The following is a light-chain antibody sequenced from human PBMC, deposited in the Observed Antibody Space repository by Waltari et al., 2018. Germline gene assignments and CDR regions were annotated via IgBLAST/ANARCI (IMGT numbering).Light chain of an antibody. V-gene: IGKV4-1*01. Sequence: DIVMTQSPDSLAVSLGERATINCKSSQRVLYSVNNKNYLVWYQQKPGQPPKLLIYWASARESGVPDRFSGSGSGTDFTLTITSLQAEDVAVYYCHQYSTAPWTFGQGTKVEI. CDR1: QRVLYSVNNKNY. CDR2: WAS. J-gene: IGKJ1*01. CDR3: HQYSTAPWT.